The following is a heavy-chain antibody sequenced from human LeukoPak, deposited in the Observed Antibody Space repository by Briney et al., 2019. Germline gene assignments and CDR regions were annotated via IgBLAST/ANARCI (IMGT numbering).Heavy chain of an antibody. V-gene: IGHV1-69*13. CDR1: GGTFSSYA. Sequence: SVKVSCKASGGTFSSYAISWVRQAPGQGLEWMGGIIPIFGTANYAQKFQGRVTITADESTSAAYMELSSLRSEDTAVYYCARDSAQYSSSHRGYYYGMDVWGQGTTVTVSS. CDR3: ARDSAQYSSSHRGYYYGMDV. J-gene: IGHJ6*02. D-gene: IGHD6-6*01. CDR2: IIPIFGTA.